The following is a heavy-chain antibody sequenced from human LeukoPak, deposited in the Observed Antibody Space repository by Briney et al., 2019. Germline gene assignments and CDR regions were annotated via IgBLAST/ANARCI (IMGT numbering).Heavy chain of an antibody. CDR3: GRGPPNSGSYLWHLDY. Sequence: GGSLSLSCAASGVTFSSYGMHWVRQAPGKGLEWMGGISYNGSTKYYADSMKGRFTISRDNSKNTVYLHLNSLRGEDTAVYYCGRGPPNSGSYLWHLDYWRRGPVVRVSS. CDR1: GVTFSSYG. V-gene: IGHV3-30*03. CDR2: ISYNGSTK. J-gene: IGHJ4*02. D-gene: IGHD1-26*01.